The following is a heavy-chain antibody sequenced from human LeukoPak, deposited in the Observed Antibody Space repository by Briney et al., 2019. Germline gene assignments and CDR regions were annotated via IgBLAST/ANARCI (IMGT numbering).Heavy chain of an antibody. V-gene: IGHV1-24*01. CDR2: FDPEDGET. CDR3: ATGVQYGDYPRWDY. CDR1: GYTLTELS. J-gene: IGHJ4*02. D-gene: IGHD4-17*01. Sequence: GASVKVSCKVSGYTLTELSMHWVRQAPGKGLEWMGGFDPEDGETIYAQKFQGGVTMTEDTSTDTAYMELSSLRSEDTAVYYCATGVQYGDYPRWDYWGQGTLVTVSS.